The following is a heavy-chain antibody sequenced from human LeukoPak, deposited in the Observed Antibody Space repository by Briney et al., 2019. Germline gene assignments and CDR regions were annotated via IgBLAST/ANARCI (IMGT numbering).Heavy chain of an antibody. CDR3: AKDGSSFYYYGMDV. CDR1: GFTFDDYA. D-gene: IGHD6-13*01. V-gene: IGHV3-9*01. Sequence: GGSLRLSCAASGFTFDDYAMHWVRQVPGKGLEWVSGINWNSGSMGYADSVKGRFTISRDNAKNSLYLQMNSLRAEDTALYYCAKDGSSFYYYGMDVWGQGTTVTVSS. J-gene: IGHJ6*02. CDR2: INWNSGSM.